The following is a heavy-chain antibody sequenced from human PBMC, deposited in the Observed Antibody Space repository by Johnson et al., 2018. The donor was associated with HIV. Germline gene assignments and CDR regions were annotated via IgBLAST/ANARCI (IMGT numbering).Heavy chain of an antibody. D-gene: IGHD3-22*01. J-gene: IGHJ3*02. CDR3: ARESGWGHDAFDI. V-gene: IGHV3-30*03. CDR2: ISYDGSNK. Sequence: QVQLVESGGGLVKPGGSLRLSCAASGFTFSSYGMHWVRQAPGKGLEWVAVISYDGSNKYYADSVKGRFTISRDNSKNTLYLQMNSLRAEDTAGYYCARESGWGHDAFDIWGQGTMVIVSS. CDR1: GFTFSSYG.